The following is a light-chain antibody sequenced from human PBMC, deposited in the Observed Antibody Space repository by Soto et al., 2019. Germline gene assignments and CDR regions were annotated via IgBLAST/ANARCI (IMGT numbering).Light chain of an antibody. V-gene: IGKV1-6*01. CDR3: LQDYNYPWT. Sequence: IQMTQSPSMLSASVGDRVTIACRASQSIRRWLAWYQQKPGKAPKLLIYAASSLQSGVPSRFSGSGSGTDFTLTISSLQPEDFATYYCLQDYNYPWTFGQGTKVDIK. CDR2: AAS. CDR1: QSIRRW. J-gene: IGKJ1*01.